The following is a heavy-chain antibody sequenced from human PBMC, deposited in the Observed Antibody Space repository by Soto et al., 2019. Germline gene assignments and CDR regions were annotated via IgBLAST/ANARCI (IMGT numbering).Heavy chain of an antibody. CDR3: AKIDGYFDY. J-gene: IGHJ4*02. CDR2: ITGNGDTT. Sequence: GGSLRLSXAGSGFTFINTGMSWVRQAPGQGLEWVSAITGNGDTTSYADSVKGRFTISRDNSKSTLYLQMNSLRAEDTAVYYCAKIDGYFDYWGQGTLVTVSS. D-gene: IGHD3-22*01. CDR1: GFTFINTG. V-gene: IGHV3-23*01.